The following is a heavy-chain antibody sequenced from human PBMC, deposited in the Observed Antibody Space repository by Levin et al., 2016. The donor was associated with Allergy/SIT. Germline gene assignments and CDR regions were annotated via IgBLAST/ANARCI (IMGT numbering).Heavy chain of an antibody. Sequence: VRQMPGKGLEWMGRINPSDSDTNYSPSFQGHVTISADKSISTAYLQWSSLKASDTAMYYCARREMDFYDSSEKESWGQGTLVTVSS. V-gene: IGHV5-10-1*01. J-gene: IGHJ4*02. CDR2: INPSDSDT. D-gene: IGHD3-22*01. CDR3: ARREMDFYDSSEKES.